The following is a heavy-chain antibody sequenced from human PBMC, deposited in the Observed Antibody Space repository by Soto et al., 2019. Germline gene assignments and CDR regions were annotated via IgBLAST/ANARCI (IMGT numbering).Heavy chain of an antibody. Sequence: VESLSISCEVYGYSFTFSGIACVRQKPGKGLECMGIIFPSDSDTRYSPSFQGQVTISADRSTSTVFLQWASLKASDTAVYFCARKDKSGYFNWFDPWGQGTMVTVSS. D-gene: IGHD3-22*01. CDR3: ARKDKSGYFNWFDP. CDR1: GYSFTFSG. V-gene: IGHV5-51*01. J-gene: IGHJ5*02. CDR2: IFPSDSDT.